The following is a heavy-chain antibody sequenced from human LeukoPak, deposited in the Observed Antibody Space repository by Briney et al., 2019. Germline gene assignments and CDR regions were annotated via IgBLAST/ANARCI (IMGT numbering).Heavy chain of an antibody. V-gene: IGHV1-18*04. CDR3: ARYSSSWYHYMDV. D-gene: IGHD6-13*01. J-gene: IGHJ6*03. CDR1: GYTFTTYG. Sequence: GSSVKVSCKAIGYTFTTYGIAWVRQAPGQGLEWMGWISTYKGTTTYTQKFQGRVAMTTDTATSTAYMELRSLRSDDTAVYYCARYSSSWYHYMDVWGKGTTVTVSS. CDR2: ISTYKGTT.